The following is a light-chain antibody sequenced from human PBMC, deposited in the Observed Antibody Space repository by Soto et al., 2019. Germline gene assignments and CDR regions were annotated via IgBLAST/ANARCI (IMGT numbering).Light chain of an antibody. CDR1: QSIGNW. CDR3: QQLNSYSIT. CDR2: DAS. J-gene: IGKJ5*01. Sequence: DIQMTQSPSTLSASVGDRVTITCRASQSIGNWLAWYQQKPGKAPKLLIYDASSLESGVPSRFSGSRSGTEFTLTISSLQPDDFATYYCQQLNSYSITFGQGTRLEIK. V-gene: IGKV1-5*01.